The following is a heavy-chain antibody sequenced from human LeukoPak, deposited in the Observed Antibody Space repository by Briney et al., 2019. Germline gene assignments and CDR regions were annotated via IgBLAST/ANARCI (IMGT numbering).Heavy chain of an antibody. CDR1: GYNFDKFS. Sequence: WASVKVSCKASGYNFDKFSIAWVRQAPGQGLEWMGWINTHNGNTKYAQQYQGRVTMTTDTSTSTVYMELRSLRSDDTAVYFCARDTPQHLKRYDYWGQGTQVTVSS. CDR2: INTHNGNT. V-gene: IGHV1-18*01. J-gene: IGHJ4*02. CDR3: ARDTPQHLKRYDY. D-gene: IGHD6-13*01.